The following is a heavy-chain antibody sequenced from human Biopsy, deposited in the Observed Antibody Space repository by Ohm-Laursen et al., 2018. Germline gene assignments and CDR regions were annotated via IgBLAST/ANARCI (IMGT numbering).Heavy chain of an antibody. CDR2: ISPGGST. J-gene: IGHJ3*01. CDR3: ASVVLGPTNDAFDL. Sequence: GTLSLTCDVSGGDTNNYYWSWIRQPAGKGLEWIGRISPGGSTNYNPSLKSRVTMSVDTSKKQLPLGLRSVTAADTAMYYCASVVLGPTNDAFDLWGQGTMVVVSS. V-gene: IGHV4-4*07. D-gene: IGHD3-22*01. CDR1: GGDTNNYY.